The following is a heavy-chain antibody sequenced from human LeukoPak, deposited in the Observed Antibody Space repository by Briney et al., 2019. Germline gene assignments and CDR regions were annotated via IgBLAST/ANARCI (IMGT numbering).Heavy chain of an antibody. D-gene: IGHD1-26*01. Sequence: GGSLRLSCAASGFTFSSYAMHWVRQAPGKGLEWVAVISYDGSNKYYADSVKGRFTISRDNSKNTLYLQMNSLRAEDTAVYYCAKDVSRVWELLGAFDIWGQGIMVTVSS. CDR3: AKDVSRVWELLGAFDI. J-gene: IGHJ3*02. V-gene: IGHV3-30-3*01. CDR1: GFTFSSYA. CDR2: ISYDGSNK.